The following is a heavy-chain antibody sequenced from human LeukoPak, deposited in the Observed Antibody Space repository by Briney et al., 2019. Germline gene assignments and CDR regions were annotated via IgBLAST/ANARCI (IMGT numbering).Heavy chain of an antibody. D-gene: IGHD3-16*02. J-gene: IGHJ4*02. Sequence: SETLSLTCAVYGGSFSGYYWSWIRQPPGKGLEWIGEINHSGSTNYNPSLKSRVTISVDTSKNQFSLKLSSVTAADTAVYYCARRRYDYVWGSYRYQYFDYWGQGTLVTVCS. CDR1: GGSFSGYY. V-gene: IGHV4-34*01. CDR3: ARRRYDYVWGSYRYQYFDY. CDR2: INHSGST.